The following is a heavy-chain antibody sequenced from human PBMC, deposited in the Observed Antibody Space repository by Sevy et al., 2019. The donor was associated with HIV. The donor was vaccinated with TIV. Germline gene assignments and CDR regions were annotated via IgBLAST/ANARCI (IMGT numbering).Heavy chain of an antibody. V-gene: IGHV3-30*02. Sequence: GGSLRLSCAASGFTFRDYGMHWVRQAPGKGLEWVTFIDYDVNEKHYADSVKGRFTISRDNAQNTLYLQMNSLGDGDTAVYYCAKEVIYYYIDVWGKGTTVTVSS. CDR2: IDYDVNEK. CDR3: AKEVIYYYIDV. CDR1: GFTFRDYG. J-gene: IGHJ6*03.